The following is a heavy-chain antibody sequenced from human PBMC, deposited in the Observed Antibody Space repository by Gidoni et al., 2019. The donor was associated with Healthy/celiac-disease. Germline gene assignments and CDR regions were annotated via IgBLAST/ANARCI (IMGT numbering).Heavy chain of an antibody. J-gene: IGHJ4*02. CDR1: GFTFSSYA. CDR2: ISGSGGST. CDR3: AKDGSSGRYIDY. D-gene: IGHD6-19*01. Sequence: EVQLLESGGGLVQPGVSLRLSCAASGFTFSSYAMSWVRQAPGKGLEWVSAISGSGGSTYYADSVKGRFTISRDNSKNTLYLQMNSLRAEDTAVYYCAKDGSSGRYIDYWGQGTLVTVSS. V-gene: IGHV3-23*01.